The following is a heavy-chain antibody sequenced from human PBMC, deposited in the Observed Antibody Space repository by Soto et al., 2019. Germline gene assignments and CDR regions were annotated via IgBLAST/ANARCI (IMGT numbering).Heavy chain of an antibody. V-gene: IGHV3-15*01. J-gene: IGHJ4*02. Sequence: GGSLRLSCAASGFTFSSTWMNWVRQAPGKGLEWVGRIKSSLDGGTTDYAAPVRGGFTISRDDSKDTLYLQMNSLKTEDSAVYFCTTCFDVYWGQGTLVTVSS. CDR1: GFTFSSTW. CDR3: TTCFDVY. CDR2: IKSSLDGGTT.